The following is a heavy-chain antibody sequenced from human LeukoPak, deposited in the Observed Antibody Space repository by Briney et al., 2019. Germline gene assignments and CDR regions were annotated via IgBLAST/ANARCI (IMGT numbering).Heavy chain of an antibody. CDR1: GFTFSSSA. V-gene: IGHV3-23*01. CDR3: ARDCRAYYYYGMDV. J-gene: IGHJ6*02. D-gene: IGHD2-21*01. CDR2: ISASGGST. Sequence: PGRSLRLSCAASGFTFSSSAMSWVRQVPGKGLEWVSGISASGGSTSYADSVRGRFTISRDNSKNTLYLQMSSLRLEDTAVYYCARDCRAYYYYGMDVRGQGTTVTVSS.